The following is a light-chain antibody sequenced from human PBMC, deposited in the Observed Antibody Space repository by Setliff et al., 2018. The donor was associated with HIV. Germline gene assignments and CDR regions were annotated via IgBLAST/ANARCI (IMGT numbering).Light chain of an antibody. CDR3: QQYGSSFT. CDR2: DAS. Sequence: GTLSLSPGERATLSCRASQTIDSDYLAWYQQKPGLAPRLLIFDASTRATGIPDRFSGSGSGTDFTLTINRLEPEDFAVYYCQQYGSSFTFGPGTKVDIK. J-gene: IGKJ3*01. V-gene: IGKV3D-20*01. CDR1: QTIDSDY.